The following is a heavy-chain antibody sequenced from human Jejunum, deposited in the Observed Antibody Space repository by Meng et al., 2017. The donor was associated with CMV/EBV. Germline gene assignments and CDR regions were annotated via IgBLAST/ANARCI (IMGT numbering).Heavy chain of an antibody. CDR1: EFSFSSYN. D-gene: IGHD2-2*01. CDR2: ISSTSSYI. Sequence: EFSFSSYNMSWVRQAPGKGLEWVASISSTSSYIYYADSLKGRFTISRDNAKNSLYLQMNRLRAEDTAVYYCANQMPWNYYYGMDLWGQGTTVTVSS. CDR3: ANQMPWNYYYGMDL. V-gene: IGHV3-21*01. J-gene: IGHJ6*02.